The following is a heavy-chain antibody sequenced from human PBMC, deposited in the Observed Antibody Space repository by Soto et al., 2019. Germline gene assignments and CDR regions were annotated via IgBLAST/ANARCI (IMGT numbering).Heavy chain of an antibody. CDR1: GGTFSSYA. J-gene: IGHJ4*02. CDR3: ARGAKYRPWYYYDSSGYYYDY. Sequence: SVKVSCKASGGTFSSYAVSWVRQAPGQGLEWMGGIIPIFGTANYAQKFQGRVTITADESTSTAYMELSSLRSEDTAVYYCARGAKYRPWYYYDSSGYYYDYWGQGTLVTVSS. CDR2: IIPIFGTA. D-gene: IGHD3-22*01. V-gene: IGHV1-69*13.